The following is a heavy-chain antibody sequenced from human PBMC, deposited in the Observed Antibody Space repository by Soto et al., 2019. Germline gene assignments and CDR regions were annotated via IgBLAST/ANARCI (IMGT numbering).Heavy chain of an antibody. CDR3: ARAPPLRSYFDY. J-gene: IGHJ4*02. Sequence: SETLSLTCAVSGGSISSGGYSWSWIRQPPGKGLEWIGYIYHSGSTYYNPSLKSRVTISVDRSKNQFSLKLSSVTAADTAVYYCARAPPLRSYFDYWGQGTLVTVSS. CDR2: IYHSGST. V-gene: IGHV4-30-2*01. CDR1: GGSISSGGYS.